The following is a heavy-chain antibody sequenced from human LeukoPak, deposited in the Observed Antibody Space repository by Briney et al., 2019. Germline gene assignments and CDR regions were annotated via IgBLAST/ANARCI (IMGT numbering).Heavy chain of an antibody. CDR2: ISGSGGST. D-gene: IGHD2-2*01. CDR1: GFTFSSYA. J-gene: IGHJ4*02. CDR3: AKRAKFFDIVVVPAAMNPFDY. Sequence: PGGSLRLSCAASGFTFSSYAMSWVRQAPGKGLEWVSAISGSGGSTYYADSVKGRFTISRDNSKNTLYLQMNSLRAEDTAVYYCAKRAKFFDIVVVPAAMNPFDYWGQGTLVTVSS. V-gene: IGHV3-23*01.